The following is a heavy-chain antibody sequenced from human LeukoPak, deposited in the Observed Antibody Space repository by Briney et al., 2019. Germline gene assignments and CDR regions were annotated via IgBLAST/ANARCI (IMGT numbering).Heavy chain of an antibody. J-gene: IGHJ4*02. Sequence: GGSLRLSCAASGFTFSLYAMNWVRQAPGKGLEWVSYIDSGSDDIHYADSVRGRFTISRDNAKNTLYLQMKNLRAEDTAVYYCARDTEQPSLIDYWGQGTLVTVSS. CDR2: IDSGSDDI. CDR1: GFTFSLYA. D-gene: IGHD6-13*01. CDR3: ARDTEQPSLIDY. V-gene: IGHV3-21*05.